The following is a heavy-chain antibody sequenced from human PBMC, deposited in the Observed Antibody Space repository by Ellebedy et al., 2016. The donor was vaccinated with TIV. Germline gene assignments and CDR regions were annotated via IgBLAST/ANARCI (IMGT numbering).Heavy chain of an antibody. V-gene: IGHV1-18*04. CDR1: GYTFTSHD. CDR3: AKVLEVASGAHPLDR. D-gene: IGHD3-10*01. CDR2: INAYSGNT. Sequence: ASVKVSXXASGYTFTSHDMHWVRQAPGQGLEWMGWINAYSGNTNYAQKLQGRVTMTTDTSTSTAYMELRSLRSDDTAIYYCAKVLEVASGAHPLDRWGQGAVVTVSS. J-gene: IGHJ5*02.